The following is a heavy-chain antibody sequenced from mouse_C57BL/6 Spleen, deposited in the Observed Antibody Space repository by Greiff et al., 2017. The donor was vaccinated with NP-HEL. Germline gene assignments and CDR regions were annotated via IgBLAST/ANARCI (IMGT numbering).Heavy chain of an antibody. D-gene: IGHD1-1*01. J-gene: IGHJ4*01. CDR3: ARNIVATRGAMDY. Sequence: DVHLVESGGGLVQPGGSLKLSCAASGFTFSDYYMYWVRQTPEKRLEWVAYISNGGGSTYYPDTVKGRFTISRDNAKNTLYLQMSRLKTEDTAMYYCARNIVATRGAMDYWGQGTSVTVSS. CDR1: GFTFSDYY. CDR2: ISNGGGST. V-gene: IGHV5-12*01.